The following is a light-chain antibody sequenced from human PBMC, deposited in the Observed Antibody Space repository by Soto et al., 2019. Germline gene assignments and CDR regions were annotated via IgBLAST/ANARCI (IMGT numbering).Light chain of an antibody. V-gene: IGKV3-15*01. J-gene: IGKJ1*01. CDR2: DSS. Sequence: EIVMTQFPATLSVSPGERATLSCRASQSLRSNIAWYQQKPGQAPRLLIYDSSTRATGIPARFSGSGSETDFTLTISRLEPEDSAVYYCQQCSFSPRTFGQGTKVDIK. CDR1: QSLRSN. CDR3: QQCSFSPRT.